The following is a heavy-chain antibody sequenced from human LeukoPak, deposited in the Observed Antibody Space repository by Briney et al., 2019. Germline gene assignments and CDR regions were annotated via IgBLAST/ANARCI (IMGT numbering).Heavy chain of an antibody. CDR2: INPNSGGT. CDR1: GYTFTGYY. J-gene: IGHJ4*02. V-gene: IGHV1-2*02. D-gene: IGHD2-2*02. Sequence: ASVTVSCKASGYTFTGYYMHWVRQAPGQGLEWMGWINPNSGGTNYAQKFQGRVTMTRDTSISTAYMELSRLRSDDTAVYYCAKDMGVVVPAAIDYWGQGTLVTVSS. CDR3: AKDMGVVVPAAIDY.